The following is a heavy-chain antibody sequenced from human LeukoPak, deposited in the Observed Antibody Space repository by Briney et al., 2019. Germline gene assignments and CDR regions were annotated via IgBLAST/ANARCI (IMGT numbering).Heavy chain of an antibody. CDR2: IYPGDSDT. CDR1: GYRFTSYW. V-gene: IGHV5-51*01. Sequence: GESLKISCKGSGYRFTSYWIGWVRQMPGKGLEWMGIIYPGDSDTRYSPSFQGQVTISADKSISTAYLQWSSLKASDTAMYYCARTTYCGGDCGGTYYFDYWGQGTLVTVSS. CDR3: ARTTYCGGDCGGTYYFDY. D-gene: IGHD2-21*02. J-gene: IGHJ4*02.